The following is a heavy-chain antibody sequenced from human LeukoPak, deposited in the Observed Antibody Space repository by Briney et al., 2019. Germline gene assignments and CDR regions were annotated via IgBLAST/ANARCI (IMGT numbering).Heavy chain of an antibody. Sequence: PGGSLRLSCAASGFTFSSYAMHWVRQAPGKGLEWVAVISYDGSNKYYADSVKGRFTISRDNSKNTLYLQMNSLRAEDTAVYYCAKDVGRTTNWFDPWGQGTLVTVSS. CDR3: AKDVGRTTNWFDP. D-gene: IGHD2-2*01. J-gene: IGHJ5*02. V-gene: IGHV3-30*04. CDR1: GFTFSSYA. CDR2: ISYDGSNK.